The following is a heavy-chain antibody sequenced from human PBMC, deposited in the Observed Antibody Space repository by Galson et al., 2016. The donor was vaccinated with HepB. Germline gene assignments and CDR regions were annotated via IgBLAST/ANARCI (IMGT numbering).Heavy chain of an antibody. CDR3: AKGPTSYFYGMDV. CDR1: EFTFSSYA. Sequence: SLRLSCAASEFTFSSYAMSWVRQAPGKELEWVSAIDSSGHSTYYTDSVTGRFTISRDNSKNTLYLQMNSLRADDMAVYYCAKGPTSYFYGMDVWGQGTTVTVSS. J-gene: IGHJ6*02. V-gene: IGHV3-23*01. CDR2: IDSSGHST.